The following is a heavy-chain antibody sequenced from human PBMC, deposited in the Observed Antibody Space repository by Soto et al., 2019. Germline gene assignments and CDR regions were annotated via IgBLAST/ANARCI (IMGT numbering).Heavy chain of an antibody. Sequence: SQTLSLTCSVSGGSIRGYYWSWIRQPAGKGLEWIGRIYSSGSTNYSPSLKSRVTMSEDTSKNQVSLKLSSVTAADTAVYYCARGDIEYSTSQLDYWGQGNMVAVSS. CDR3: ARGDIEYSTSQLDY. CDR2: IYSSGST. V-gene: IGHV4-4*07. D-gene: IGHD5-12*01. J-gene: IGHJ4*02. CDR1: GGSIRGYY.